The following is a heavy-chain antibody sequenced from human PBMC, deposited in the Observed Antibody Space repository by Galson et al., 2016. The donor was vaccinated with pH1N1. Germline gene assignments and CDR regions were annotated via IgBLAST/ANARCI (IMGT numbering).Heavy chain of an antibody. Sequence: PALVKPTQTLTLTCTFSGSSLSTSGMCVSWIRQPPGKALEWLALIDWDDNQYYSTSLKTRLTISKDTSKNHVVLTMPNMDPVDTATYYCARIRYGYCSHYFDAWGQGTLVTVSS. CDR1: GSSLSTSGMC. J-gene: IGHJ4*02. CDR2: IDWDDNQ. V-gene: IGHV2-70*01. D-gene: IGHD4-17*01. CDR3: ARIRYGYCSHYFDA.